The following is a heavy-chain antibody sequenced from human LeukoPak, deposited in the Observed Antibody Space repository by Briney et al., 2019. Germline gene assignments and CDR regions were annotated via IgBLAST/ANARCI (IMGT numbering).Heavy chain of an antibody. CDR3: ARAYSSSSARFGLNDY. J-gene: IGHJ4*02. V-gene: IGHV1-18*01. CDR1: GYTFTSYG. CDR2: ISAYNGNT. Sequence: ASVKVSCKASGYTFTSYGISWVRQAPGQGLEWMGWISAYNGNTNYAQKLQGRVTMTTDTSTSTAYMELRSLRSDDTAVYYCARAYSSSSARFGLNDYWGQGTLVTVSS. D-gene: IGHD6-6*01.